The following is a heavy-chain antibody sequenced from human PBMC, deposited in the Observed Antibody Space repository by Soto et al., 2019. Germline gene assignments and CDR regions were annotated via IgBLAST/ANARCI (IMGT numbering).Heavy chain of an antibody. Sequence: SVKVSCKASGGTFSSYTISWVRRAPGQGLEWMGRIIPILGIANYAQKFQGRVTITADKSTSTAYMELSSLRSEDTAVYYCARDSGYDLFDYWGQGTLVTVSS. CDR3: ARDSGYDLFDY. J-gene: IGHJ4*02. CDR1: GGTFSSYT. V-gene: IGHV1-69*04. CDR2: IIPILGIA. D-gene: IGHD5-12*01.